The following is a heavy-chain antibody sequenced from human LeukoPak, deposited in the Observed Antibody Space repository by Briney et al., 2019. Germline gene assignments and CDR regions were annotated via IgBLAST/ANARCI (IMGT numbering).Heavy chain of an antibody. J-gene: IGHJ4*02. CDR3: ARGVPYASWSGPHYSDY. V-gene: IGHV3-48*04. CDR2: IGPSSSISYLST. D-gene: IGHD3-3*01. Sequence: PGGSLRLSCVAYGFSLGDFNMIWVRQAPGKGLEWLSYIGPSSSISYLSTYYAQSAKGRFSISRDNAKNSLYLQMNSLRAEDTAVYYCARGVPYASWSGPHYSDYWGQGTLVTVSS. CDR1: GFSLGDFN.